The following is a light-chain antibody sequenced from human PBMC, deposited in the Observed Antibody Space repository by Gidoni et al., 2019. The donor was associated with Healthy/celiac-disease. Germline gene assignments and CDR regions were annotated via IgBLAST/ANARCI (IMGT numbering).Light chain of an antibody. CDR1: QSISSY. Sequence: DLQMTQSPSSLSASVGDRVTITCRASQSISSYLNWYQQKPGKAPKLLIYAASSLQSGVPSRFSCSGSGTDFTLTISSLQPEDFATYYCQKSYSTPLFGPGTKVDIK. V-gene: IGKV1-39*01. CDR2: AAS. J-gene: IGKJ3*01. CDR3: QKSYSTPL.